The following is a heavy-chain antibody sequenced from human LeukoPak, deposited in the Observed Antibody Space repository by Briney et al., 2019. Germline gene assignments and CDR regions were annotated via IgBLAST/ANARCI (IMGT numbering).Heavy chain of an antibody. CDR1: GGSISSYY. J-gene: IGHJ6*02. D-gene: IGHD6-19*01. CDR2: IYYSGST. CDR3: ARDGIAVAGSYYYYGMDV. V-gene: IGHV4-59*01. Sequence: PSETLSLTCTVSGGSISSYYWSWIRQPPGKGLEWIGYIYYSGSTNYNPSLKSRVTISVDTSKNQFSLKLSSVTAADTAVYYCARDGIAVAGSYYYYGMDVWGQGTTVTVSS.